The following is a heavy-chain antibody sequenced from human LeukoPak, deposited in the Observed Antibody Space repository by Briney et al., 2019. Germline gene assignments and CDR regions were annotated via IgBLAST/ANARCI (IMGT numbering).Heavy chain of an antibody. V-gene: IGHV3-53*01. Sequence: GGSLRLSCAASGFTVSSNYMSWVRQAPGKGLEWVSVIYSGGSTYYADSVKGRFTISRDNSKNTLYLQMNSLRAEDTAVYYCAKAGLRSSWYFDYWGQGTLVTVSS. CDR1: GFTVSSNY. CDR3: AKAGLRSSWYFDY. J-gene: IGHJ4*02. CDR2: IYSGGST. D-gene: IGHD6-13*01.